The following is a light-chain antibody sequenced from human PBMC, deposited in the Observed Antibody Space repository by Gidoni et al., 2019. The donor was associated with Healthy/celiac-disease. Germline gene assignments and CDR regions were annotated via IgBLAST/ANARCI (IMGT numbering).Light chain of an antibody. J-gene: IGKJ2*01. CDR1: QSVSSN. V-gene: IGKV3-15*01. Sequence: EIVMKQSPATLSVSPGERATLSCRASQSVSSNLAWYQQKPGQAPMLLIYGASTRATGIPARFSGSGSGTEVTLTISSRQSEDFAVYYCQQYNNWPPYTFGQGTKLEIK. CDR3: QQYNNWPPYT. CDR2: GAS.